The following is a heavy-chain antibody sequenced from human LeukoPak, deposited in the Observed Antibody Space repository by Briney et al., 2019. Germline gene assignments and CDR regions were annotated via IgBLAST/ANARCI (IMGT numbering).Heavy chain of an antibody. CDR2: ISGSGGST. D-gene: IGHD5-18*01. J-gene: IGHJ4*02. V-gene: IGHV3-23*01. Sequence: GGSLRLSCAASGFTFSSYAMSWVRQAPGKGLEWVSAISGSGGSTYYADSVKGRFTISRDNAKNSLYLQMNSLRAEDTAVYYCARELSYGYYFDYWGQGTLVTVSS. CDR1: GFTFSSYA. CDR3: ARELSYGYYFDY.